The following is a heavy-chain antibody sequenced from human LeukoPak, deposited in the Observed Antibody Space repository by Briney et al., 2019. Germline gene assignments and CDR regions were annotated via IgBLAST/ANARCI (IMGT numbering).Heavy chain of an antibody. CDR1: GFTFSSYS. D-gene: IGHD7-27*01. J-gene: IGHJ4*02. Sequence: GGSLRLSCAASGFTFSSYSMNWVRQAPGKGLEWVSYISSSSSTIYYADSVKGRFTISRDNAKNSLYLQMNSLRAEDTAVYYCARDWGFDYRGQGTLVTVSS. CDR2: ISSSSSTI. CDR3: ARDWGFDY. V-gene: IGHV3-48*04.